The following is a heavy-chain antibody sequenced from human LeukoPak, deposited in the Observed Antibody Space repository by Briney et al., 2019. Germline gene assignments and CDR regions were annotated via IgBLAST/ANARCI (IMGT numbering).Heavy chain of an antibody. J-gene: IGHJ3*02. Sequence: PSETLSLTCSVSTDSTNTYYWSWIRQPPGKGLEWIGYIHYSGSTKYNPSLKSRVTISLDSSKTQFSLKLSSVTAADTAVYYCATNAGPAALDAVDIWGQGTMVTVSS. CDR1: TDSTNTYY. CDR3: ATNAGPAALDAVDI. D-gene: IGHD2-2*01. V-gene: IGHV4-59*08. CDR2: IHYSGST.